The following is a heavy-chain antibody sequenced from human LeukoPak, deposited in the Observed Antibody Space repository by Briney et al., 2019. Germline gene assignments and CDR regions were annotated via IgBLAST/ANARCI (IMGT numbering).Heavy chain of an antibody. Sequence: GGSLRLSCAASGFTFSSYSMNWVRQAPGKGLEWVSYISSSSSSTIYYADSVKGRFTISRDSARNSLYLQMNSLRAEDTAVYYCARGCYDSSGYCVTYFDYWGQGTLVTVSS. J-gene: IGHJ4*02. CDR3: ARGCYDSSGYCVTYFDY. V-gene: IGHV3-48*01. D-gene: IGHD3-22*01. CDR2: ISSSSSSTI. CDR1: GFTFSSYS.